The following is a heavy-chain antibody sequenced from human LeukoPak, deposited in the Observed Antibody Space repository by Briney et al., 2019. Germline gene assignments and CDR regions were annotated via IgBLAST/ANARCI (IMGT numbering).Heavy chain of an antibody. CDR3: ARGRVGPYFDY. CDR2: INPSGGST. Sequence: ASVKVSCKASGYTFTSYYMHWVRQAPGQGLEWMGIINPSGGSTSYAQKFQGRVTMTRDMPTSTVYMELSSLRSEDTAVYYCARGRVGPYFDYWGQGTLVTVSS. J-gene: IGHJ4*02. V-gene: IGHV1-46*01. CDR1: GYTFTSYY. D-gene: IGHD1-26*01.